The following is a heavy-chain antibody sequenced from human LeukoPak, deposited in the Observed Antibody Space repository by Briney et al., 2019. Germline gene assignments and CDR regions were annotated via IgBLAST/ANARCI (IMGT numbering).Heavy chain of an antibody. Sequence: PSETLSLTCTVSGGSISSYYWSWIRQPPGKGLEWIGYIYYSGSTNCNPSLKSRVTISVDTSKNQFSLKLSSVTAADTVVYYCARAESSSRGNLRFDPWGQGTLVTVSS. J-gene: IGHJ5*02. CDR1: GGSISSYY. V-gene: IGHV4-59*01. CDR3: ARAESSSRGNLRFDP. D-gene: IGHD4-23*01. CDR2: IYYSGST.